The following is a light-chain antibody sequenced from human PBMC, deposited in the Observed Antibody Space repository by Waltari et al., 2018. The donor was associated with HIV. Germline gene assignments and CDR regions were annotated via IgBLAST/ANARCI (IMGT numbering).Light chain of an antibody. CDR1: ASPKPY. CDR2: KNT. V-gene: IGLV3-25*03. CDR3: LSADSSGTYV. Sequence: SSELTQPPSVSLSPGQTAIITCSGDASPKPYTHWFQQKAGQAPVVVIHKNTERPAGIPERFSASRSGTTVTLTITGVQTDDEADYYWLSADSSGTYVFGPGTTVTVL. J-gene: IGLJ1*01.